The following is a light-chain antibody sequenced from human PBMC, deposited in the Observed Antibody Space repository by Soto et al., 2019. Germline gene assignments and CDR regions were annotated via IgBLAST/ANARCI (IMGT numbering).Light chain of an antibody. CDR3: QQYNTYSYT. J-gene: IGKJ2*01. CDR1: QSISSW. CDR2: DAS. Sequence: DIQMTQSPSTLSASVGDRVTITCRASQSISSWLAWYQQKPGKAPKLLIYDASSLESRVPSRFSGSGSGKEFNLTIVGLRPDDFSTYYCQQYNTYSYTCGQGTKLEIK. V-gene: IGKV1-5*01.